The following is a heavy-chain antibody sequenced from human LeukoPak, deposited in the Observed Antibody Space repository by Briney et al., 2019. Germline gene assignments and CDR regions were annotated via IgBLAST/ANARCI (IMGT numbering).Heavy chain of an antibody. J-gene: IGHJ5*02. Sequence: RSSETLSLTCTVSGGYISSYYWSWIRQPPGKGLEWIGYIYYSGSTNYNPSLKSRVTISVDTSKNQFSLKLSSVTAADTAVYYCASSRDGYNFGHWGQGTLVTVSS. CDR2: IYYSGST. CDR3: ASSRDGYNFGH. V-gene: IGHV4-59*01. D-gene: IGHD5-24*01. CDR1: GGYISSYY.